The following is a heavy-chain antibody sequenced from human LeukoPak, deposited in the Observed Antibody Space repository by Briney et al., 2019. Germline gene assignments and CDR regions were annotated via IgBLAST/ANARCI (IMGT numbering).Heavy chain of an antibody. J-gene: IGHJ4*02. V-gene: IGHV4-39*01. D-gene: IGHD5-24*01. CDR1: GVSVSSSKYY. Sequence: PSETLSLTCTVSGVSVSSSKYYWGWIRQPPGRALEWIGNIYYTGSTYCNPSLKSRVTVSVDTSKNQFSLRLNSVTAADTAVYYCARSFRDGYNFIDYWGQGTLVTVSS. CDR2: IYYTGST. CDR3: ARSFRDGYNFIDY.